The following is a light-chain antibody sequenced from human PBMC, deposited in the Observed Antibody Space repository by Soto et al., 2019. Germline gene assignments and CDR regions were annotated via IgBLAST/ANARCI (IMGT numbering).Light chain of an antibody. CDR1: QTINNW. CDR2: HAS. V-gene: IGKV1-5*01. CDR3: QQYKSYPLT. Sequence: DIQMTQSPPTLSASVGDRVTITCRASQTINNWLAWYQQKPGKAPKLLIYHASNFESGVPSRFGGSGSGTEFTLTISSLQPDDFATYYCQQYKSYPLTFGQGTKVEI. J-gene: IGKJ1*01.